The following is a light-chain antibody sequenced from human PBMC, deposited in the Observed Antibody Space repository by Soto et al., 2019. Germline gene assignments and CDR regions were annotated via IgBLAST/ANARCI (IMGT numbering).Light chain of an antibody. CDR1: QSISTY. Sequence: SLSASLGDRITNTWRASQSISTYLNWYLQKAGKAPNLLIFSASNLQSGVPSRFSGSGSGTEFTLTISSLQPDDFATDFCQPYNGYSEAFGQGTKVDIK. J-gene: IGKJ1*01. CDR2: SAS. CDR3: QPYNGYSEA. V-gene: IGKV1-39*01.